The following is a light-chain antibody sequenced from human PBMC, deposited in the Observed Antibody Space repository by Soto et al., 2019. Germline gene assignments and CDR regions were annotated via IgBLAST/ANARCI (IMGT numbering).Light chain of an antibody. Sequence: QSVLTQPASVSGSPGQSITISCTGTSSDVGSYNPVSWYQQHPGKAPKLMIYEGSKRPSGVSNRFSGSKSGNTASPTISGLQAEDEADYYCCSYAGSSTYVFGTGTKVTVL. CDR3: CSYAGSSTYV. J-gene: IGLJ1*01. CDR1: SSDVGSYNP. V-gene: IGLV2-23*01. CDR2: EGS.